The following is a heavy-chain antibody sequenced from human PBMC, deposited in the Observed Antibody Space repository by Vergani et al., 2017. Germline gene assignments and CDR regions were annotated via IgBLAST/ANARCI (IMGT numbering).Heavy chain of an antibody. CDR2: ISWNRNSI. D-gene: IGHD6-6*01. Sequence: EVQLEESGGGLVLPGRSLRLSCVASGFTFAGYSMHWVRQAPGKGLEWVSVISWNRNSIGYADSVKGRFTISRDNAKNSLYWQMNSLRAEDTALYYCAKDWGTSSGGGWFDPWGQGTLVTVSS. V-gene: IGHV3-9*01. J-gene: IGHJ5*02. CDR3: AKDWGTSSGGGWFDP. CDR1: GFTFAGYS.